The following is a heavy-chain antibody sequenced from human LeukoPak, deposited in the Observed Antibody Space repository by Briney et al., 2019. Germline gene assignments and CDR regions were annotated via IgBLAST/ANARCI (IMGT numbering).Heavy chain of an antibody. V-gene: IGHV4-59*01. CDR2: IYYSGST. CDR1: GGSISSYY. CDR3: ARVQRKIFGVVITYYMDV. Sequence: SETLSLTXTVSGGSISSYYWSWIRQPPGKGVEWIGYIYYSGSTNYNPSLKSRVTISVDTSKNQFSLKLSSVTAADTAVYYCARVQRKIFGVVITYYMDVWGKGTTVTVSS. J-gene: IGHJ6*03. D-gene: IGHD3-3*01.